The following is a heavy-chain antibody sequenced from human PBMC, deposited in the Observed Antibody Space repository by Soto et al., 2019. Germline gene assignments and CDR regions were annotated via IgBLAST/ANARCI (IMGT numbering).Heavy chain of an antibody. V-gene: IGHV3-30*18. D-gene: IGHD5-18*01. Sequence: GGSLRLSCAASGFTFSSYGMHWVRQAPGKGLEWVAVISYDGSNKYYADSVKGRFTISRDNSKNTLYLQMNSLRAEDTAVYYCAKAPQAGYSYGPFDYWGQGTLVTVSS. CDR2: ISYDGSNK. CDR1: GFTFSSYG. CDR3: AKAPQAGYSYGPFDY. J-gene: IGHJ4*02.